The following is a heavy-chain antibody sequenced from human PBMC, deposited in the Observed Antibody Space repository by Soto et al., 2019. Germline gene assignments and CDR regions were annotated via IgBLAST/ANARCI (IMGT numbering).Heavy chain of an antibody. V-gene: IGHV4-59*08. J-gene: IGHJ1*01. CDR3: ARQPQPPYGSGSYFGP. Sequence: QVQLQESGPGLVKPSETLSLTCTVSGGSISSYYWSWIRQPPGKGLEWIGYIYYSGSTNYNPPIKSRVTISVDTSKNQFSLKLSSVTAADTAVYYCARQPQPPYGSGSYFGPWGQGTLVTVSS. CDR1: GGSISSYY. CDR2: IYYSGST. D-gene: IGHD3-10*01.